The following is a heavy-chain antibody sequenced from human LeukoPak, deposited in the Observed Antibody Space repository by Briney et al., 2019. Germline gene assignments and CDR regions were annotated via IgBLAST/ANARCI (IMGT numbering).Heavy chain of an antibody. CDR1: GGSISSGDYY. D-gene: IGHD2-2*03. J-gene: IGHJ6*02. CDR3: VGYCSNTSCPRGSDGMDV. Sequence: SQTLSLTCTVFGGSISSGDYYWSWIRQPPGKGLEWIGYIYYSGSTYYNPSLKSRVTISVDTSKNQFSLKLSSVTAADTAVYYSVGYCSNTSCPRGSDGMDVWGQGTTVTVSS. V-gene: IGHV4-30-4*03. CDR2: IYYSGST.